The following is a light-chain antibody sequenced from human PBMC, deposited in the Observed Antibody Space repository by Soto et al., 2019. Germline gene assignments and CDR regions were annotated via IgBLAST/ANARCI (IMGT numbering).Light chain of an antibody. J-gene: IGKJ2*01. V-gene: IGKV3-20*01. CDR1: QSVSSSY. Sequence: EIVLTQSPGTLSLSPGERATLSCRASQSVSSSYLAWYQQKPGQAPRLLIYGASTRATGIPDRFSGSGSGTDFILTISRLEPEDFAVYYCQLYDNSLYTFGQGTNLDIK. CDR3: QLYDNSLYT. CDR2: GAS.